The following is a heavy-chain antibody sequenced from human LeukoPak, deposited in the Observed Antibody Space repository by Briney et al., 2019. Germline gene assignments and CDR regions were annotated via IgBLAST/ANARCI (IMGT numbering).Heavy chain of an antibody. CDR3: ARDSAGDYWLDP. Sequence: SETLSLTCTVSGGPISGYYWNWIRQPPGKGLEWIGSIYYSGRTSFNGSLKTRITMSVDTSKNQFSLKLTSVTTADMAVYSCARDSAGDYWLDPWGQGTPVTVSS. J-gene: IGHJ5*02. D-gene: IGHD7-27*01. CDR1: GGPISGYY. CDR2: IYYSGRT. V-gene: IGHV4-59*01.